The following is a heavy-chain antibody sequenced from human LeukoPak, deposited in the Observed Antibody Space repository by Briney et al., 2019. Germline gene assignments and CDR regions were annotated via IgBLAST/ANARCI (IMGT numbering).Heavy chain of an antibody. CDR1: GFTFSNYG. J-gene: IGHJ4*02. Sequence: PGGSLRLSCAASGFTFSNYGMHRVRQAPRKGLEWVAFIRYDGSKKYYADSVKGRFTISRDNSKKTLFLQMNSLRPEDTAVFYCAKGGYKYDSSGHNYFDYWGQGTLVTVSS. CDR3: AKGGYKYDSSGHNYFDY. CDR2: IRYDGSKK. V-gene: IGHV3-30*02. D-gene: IGHD3-22*01.